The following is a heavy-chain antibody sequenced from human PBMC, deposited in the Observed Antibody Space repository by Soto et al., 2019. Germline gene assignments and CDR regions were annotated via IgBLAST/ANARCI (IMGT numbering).Heavy chain of an antibody. J-gene: IGHJ5*02. D-gene: IGHD2-2*02. CDR1: GFTFTGYY. V-gene: IGHV1-2*02. CDR2: IDPKTGDT. Sequence: ASVKVSCKASGFTFTGYYIHWVRLAPGQGLDWMGWIDPKTGDTKYAQKLQGRVTITRDTSISTVYMELTSLRSDDTAVYYCTRGLPAAIYLGWFDPWGQGTLVTVSS. CDR3: TRGLPAAIYLGWFDP.